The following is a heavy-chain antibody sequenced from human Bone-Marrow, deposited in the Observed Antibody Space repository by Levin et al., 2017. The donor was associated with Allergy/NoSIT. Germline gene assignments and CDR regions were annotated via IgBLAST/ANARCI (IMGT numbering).Heavy chain of an antibody. J-gene: IGHJ6*02. CDR3: ARDVDYYDSSGYSRDPHYYYSGMDV. D-gene: IGHD3-22*01. V-gene: IGHV3-21*01. CDR1: GFTFSSYS. CDR2: ISSSSSYI. Sequence: PGGSLRLSCAASGFTFSSYSMNWVRQAPGKGLEWVSSISSSSSYIYYADSVKGRFTISRDNAKNSLYLQMNSLRAEDTAVYYCARDVDYYDSSGYSRDPHYYYSGMDVWGQATTVTVSS.